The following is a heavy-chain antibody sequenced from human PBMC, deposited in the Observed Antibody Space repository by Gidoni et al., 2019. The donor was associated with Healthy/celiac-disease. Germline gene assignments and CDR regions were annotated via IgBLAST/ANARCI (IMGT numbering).Heavy chain of an antibody. CDR1: GFSFSRYA. D-gene: IGHD3-10*01. CDR2: ISGSGGST. V-gene: IGHV3-23*01. J-gene: IGHJ3*02. Sequence: EVQLLESGGGLVQPGGSLRLPCAASGFSFSRYALSWVPRAPGKGLEWVSAISGSGGSTYYADSVKGRFTISRDNSKNTLYLQMNSLRAEDTAVYYCAKDRDRFGELLSTDAFDIWGQGTMVTVSS. CDR3: AKDRDRFGELLSTDAFDI.